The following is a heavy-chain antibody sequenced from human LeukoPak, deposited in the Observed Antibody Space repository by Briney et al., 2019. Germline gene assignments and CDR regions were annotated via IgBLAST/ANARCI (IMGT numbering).Heavy chain of an antibody. CDR3: AAYCGGDCYPQRSLGMDV. Sequence: SVTLSLTCTVSGGSISSYYWSWIRQPAGKGLEWIGRIYTSGSTNFNPSLKSRVTMSVDTSKNQFSLKLSSVTAADTAVYYCAAYCGGDCYPQRSLGMDVWGQGTTVTVSS. CDR2: IYTSGST. D-gene: IGHD2-21*02. CDR1: GGSISSYY. J-gene: IGHJ6*02. V-gene: IGHV4-4*07.